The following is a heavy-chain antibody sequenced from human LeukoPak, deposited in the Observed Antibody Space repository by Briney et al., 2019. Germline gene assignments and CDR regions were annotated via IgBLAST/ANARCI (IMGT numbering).Heavy chain of an antibody. J-gene: IGHJ3*02. Sequence: SQTLSLTCAVSGDSVSGNIVAWNWIRQSPSRGLEWLGRTYRGSSYYAPSMKSRISISPDTSKNQFSLHLNSVTPEDTAVYFCVRGQYTAFDIWGQGTLVIVSS. CDR1: GDSVSGNIVA. CDR2: TYRGSS. D-gene: IGHD6-6*01. V-gene: IGHV6-1*01. CDR3: VRGQYTAFDI.